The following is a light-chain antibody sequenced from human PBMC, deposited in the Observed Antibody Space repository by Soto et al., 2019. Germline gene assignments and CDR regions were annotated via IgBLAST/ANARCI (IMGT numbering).Light chain of an antibody. CDR3: QQYYSTPWT. V-gene: IGKV4-1*01. CDR1: QIVLYSSNNKNY. CDR2: WAS. Sequence: DIVMTQASDSLAVSLGERATINCKSSQIVLYSSNNKNYLAWYQQKPGQPPKLLIYWASTRESGVPDRFSGSGSGTDFTLTISSLQAEDVAVYYCQQYYSTPWTFGQGTKVDI. J-gene: IGKJ1*01.